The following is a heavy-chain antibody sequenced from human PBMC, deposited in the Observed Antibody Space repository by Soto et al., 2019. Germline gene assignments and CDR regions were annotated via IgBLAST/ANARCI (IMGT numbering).Heavy chain of an antibody. Sequence: ASVKVSCKTSGDTFTDSSMHWVRQAPGQGLEWMGWINLNSGDTNYAEKFRGRVTMTRDTSIITDYMELTRLKSDDTAVYYCARDLGGYDLYGPDTWGQGTLVTV. CDR1: GDTFTDSS. V-gene: IGHV1-2*02. CDR3: ARDLGGYDLYGPDT. D-gene: IGHD5-12*01. J-gene: IGHJ5*02. CDR2: INLNSGDT.